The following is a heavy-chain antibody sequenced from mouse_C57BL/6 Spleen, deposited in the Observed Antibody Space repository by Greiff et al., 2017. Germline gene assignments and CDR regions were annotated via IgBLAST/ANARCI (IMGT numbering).Heavy chain of an antibody. D-gene: IGHD2-14*01. CDR1: GFTFSDYG. CDR3: ARKYDNYFDY. CDR2: ISSGSSTI. Sequence: EVKVVESGGGLVKPGGSLKLSCAASGFTFSDYGMHWVRQAPEKGLEWVAYISSGSSTIYYADTVKGRFTISRDNAKNTLFLQMTSLRSEDTAMYYCARKYDNYFDYWGQGTTLTVSS. J-gene: IGHJ2*01. V-gene: IGHV5-17*01.